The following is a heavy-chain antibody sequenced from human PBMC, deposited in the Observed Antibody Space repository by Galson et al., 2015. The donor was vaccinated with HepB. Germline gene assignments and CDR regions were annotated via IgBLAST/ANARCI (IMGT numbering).Heavy chain of an antibody. CDR3: ARARYYDSSGYPDY. CDR2: ISAYNGNT. V-gene: IGHV1-18*01. CDR1: GYTFTSYG. Sequence: SVKVSCKASGYTFTSYGISWVRQAPGQGLEWMGWISAYNGNTNYAQKLQGRVTMTTDTSTSTAYMELRSLRSDDTAVYYCARARYYDSSGYPDYWGQGTLVTVSS. J-gene: IGHJ4*02. D-gene: IGHD3-22*01.